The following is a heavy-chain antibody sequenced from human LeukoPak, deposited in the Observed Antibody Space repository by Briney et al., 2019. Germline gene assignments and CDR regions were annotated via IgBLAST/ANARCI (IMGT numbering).Heavy chain of an antibody. CDR3: ASWGYGGKVQSQEGSAY. CDR1: GYTFTSYG. J-gene: IGHJ4*02. Sequence: ASVKVSCKASGYTFTSYGISWVQQAPGQGLEWMGWISAYNGNTNYAQKLQGRVTMTTDTSTSTAYMELRSLRSDDTAVYYCASWGYGGKVQSQEGSAYWGQGTLVTVSS. D-gene: IGHD4-23*01. V-gene: IGHV1-18*01. CDR2: ISAYNGNT.